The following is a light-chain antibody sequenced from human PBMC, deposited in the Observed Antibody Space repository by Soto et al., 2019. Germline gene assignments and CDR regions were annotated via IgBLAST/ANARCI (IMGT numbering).Light chain of an antibody. CDR2: DAS. CDR3: QHYDNLLP. J-gene: IGKJ4*01. Sequence: DIQMTQSPSSLSASVGDRVTITCQASQDISNYLNWYQQKPGKAPKLLIYDASNLETGVPSRFSGSGSGTDFTFTITTLQPEDIATYYCQHYDNLLPFGGGT. V-gene: IGKV1-33*01. CDR1: QDISNY.